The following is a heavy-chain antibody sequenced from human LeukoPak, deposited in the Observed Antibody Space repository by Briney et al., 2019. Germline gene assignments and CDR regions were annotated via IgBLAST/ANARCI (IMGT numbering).Heavy chain of an antibody. Sequence: ASVKVSCKASGGTFSSYAISWVRQVPGQGLEWMGGIIPIFGTANYAQKFQGRVTITADESTSTAYMELSSLRSEDTAVYYCARQGELGAFDIWGQGTMVTVSS. CDR2: IIPIFGTA. CDR3: ARQGELGAFDI. D-gene: IGHD6-13*01. J-gene: IGHJ3*02. CDR1: GGTFSSYA. V-gene: IGHV1-69*13.